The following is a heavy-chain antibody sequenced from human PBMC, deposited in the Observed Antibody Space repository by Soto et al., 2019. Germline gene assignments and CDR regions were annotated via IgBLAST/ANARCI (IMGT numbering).Heavy chain of an antibody. CDR2: ISAYDGQT. V-gene: IGHV1-18*01. CDR1: GGTFSSYA. D-gene: IGHD3-22*01. CDR3: ARVWYYDSSGYYALDY. J-gene: IGHJ4*02. Sequence: ASVKVSCKASGGTFSSYAISWVRQAPGQVLEWMGWISAYDGQTNYTKKFQGRVTMTTDTSSSTAYMELRSLRSDDTAVYYCARVWYYDSSGYYALDYWGLGTMVTVSS.